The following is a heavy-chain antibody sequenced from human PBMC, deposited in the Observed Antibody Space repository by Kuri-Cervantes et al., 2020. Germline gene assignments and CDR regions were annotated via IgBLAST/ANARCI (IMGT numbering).Heavy chain of an antibody. J-gene: IGHJ4*02. CDR2: GGT. V-gene: IGHV1-2*02. D-gene: IGHD1-7*01. Sequence: GGTNHAQKFQGRVTMTSDTSISTAYMELSRLRSDDTAVYYCGPGTTAMWVDYWGQGTLVTVSS. CDR3: GPGTTAMWVDY.